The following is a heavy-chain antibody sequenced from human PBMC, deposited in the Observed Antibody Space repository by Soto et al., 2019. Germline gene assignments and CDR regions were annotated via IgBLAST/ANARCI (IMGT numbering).Heavy chain of an antibody. CDR3: ARHNIGSGSYGGASTGPLKVYYYDMDV. V-gene: IGHV5-51*01. CDR2: IYPGDSDT. CDR1: GYSFTSYW. Sequence: GESLKISCKGSGYSFTSYWIGWVRQMPGKGLEWMGIIYPGDSDTRYSPSFQGQVTISADKSISTAYLQWSSLKASNTAMYYCARHNIGSGSYGGASTGPLKVYYYDMDVWGQGTTVTVSS. D-gene: IGHD6-19*01. J-gene: IGHJ6*02.